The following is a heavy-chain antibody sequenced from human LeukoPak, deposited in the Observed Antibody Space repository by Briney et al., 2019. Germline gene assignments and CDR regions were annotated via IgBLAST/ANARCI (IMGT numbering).Heavy chain of an antibody. CDR3: ARHRKVDTAGDY. CDR1: GGSTSSSSYH. D-gene: IGHD5-18*01. Sequence: KPSETLSLTCTVSGGSTSSSSYHWSWVRQPPGKGIEWIGSIYYTGSTYYNPSLKSRVTISLDTSKNQFSLKLISVTAADTAVYYCARHRKVDTAGDYWGQGTLVTVSS. V-gene: IGHV4-39*01. J-gene: IGHJ4*02. CDR2: IYYTGST.